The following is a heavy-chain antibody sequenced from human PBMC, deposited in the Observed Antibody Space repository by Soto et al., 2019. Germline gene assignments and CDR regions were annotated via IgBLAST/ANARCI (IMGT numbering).Heavy chain of an antibody. Sequence: PGGSLRLSCAASGFTFSSYAMTWVRQAPGKGLECVSVISGSGGSTYYADSVKGRFTISRDNSKNTLYLQMNSLRAEDTAVYYCAKDLISWSQPYYFHYMEVCGKGTTVTVSS. CDR2: ISGSGGST. CDR3: AKDLISWSQPYYFHYMEV. J-gene: IGHJ6*03. CDR1: GFTFSSYA. V-gene: IGHV3-23*01. D-gene: IGHD2-15*01.